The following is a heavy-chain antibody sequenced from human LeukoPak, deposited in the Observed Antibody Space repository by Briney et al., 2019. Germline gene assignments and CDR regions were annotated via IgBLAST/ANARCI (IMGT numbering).Heavy chain of an antibody. J-gene: IGHJ5*02. Sequence: GGSLSLPWEGPRWKYSNYNIIWVRDAPAKGLESVSAMSGRVGSTYYVDSVPRRSSISRDNSKNTLYLQMNSLRAEDTAVYYCAKEGLGYCSYTSCPKRTNWFDPWGQGTLVTVSS. CDR2: MSGRVGST. CDR3: AKEGLGYCSYTSCPKRTNWFDP. V-gene: IGHV3-23*01. CDR1: RWKYSNYN. D-gene: IGHD2-2*03.